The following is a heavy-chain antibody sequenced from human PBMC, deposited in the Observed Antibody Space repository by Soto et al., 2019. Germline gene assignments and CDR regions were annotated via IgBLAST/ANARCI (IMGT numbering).Heavy chain of an antibody. D-gene: IGHD1-26*01. J-gene: IGHJ4*02. V-gene: IGHV3-21*01. CDR3: ARGSAFIGLDY. Sequence: EVQLVESGGGLVKPGGSLRLSCAVSGFIFSRYSMNWVRQAPGKGLEWVSSIGTSGSYIYGTDSVKGRFTISRDNTKDSLYLQMNSLRAEDTAIYYCARGSAFIGLDYWGQGTPVTVSS. CDR1: GFIFSRYS. CDR2: IGTSGSYI.